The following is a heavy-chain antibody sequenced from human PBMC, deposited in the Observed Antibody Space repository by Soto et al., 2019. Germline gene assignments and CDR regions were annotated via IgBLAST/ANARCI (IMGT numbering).Heavy chain of an antibody. CDR3: AKDEGYCSGGSCYSGY. CDR2: ISGSGGST. CDR1: GFTFSSYA. V-gene: IGHV3-23*01. Sequence: GGSLRLSCAASGFTFSSYAMSWVRQAPGKGLEWVSAISGSGGSTYYADSVKGRFTISRDNSKNTLYLQMNSLRAEDTAVYYCAKDEGYCSGGSCYSGYWGQGTLVTVSS. D-gene: IGHD2-15*01. J-gene: IGHJ4*02.